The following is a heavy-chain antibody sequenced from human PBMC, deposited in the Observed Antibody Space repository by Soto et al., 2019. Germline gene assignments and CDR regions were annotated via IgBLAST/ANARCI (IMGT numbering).Heavy chain of an antibody. Sequence: QVQLVESGGGVVQPGRSLRLSCAASGFTFSSYGMHWVRQAPGKGLEWVAVIWYDGSNKYYADSVKGRFTISRDNSKNPLYLQMNSLRAEDTAVYYCARDSGQLNSDYWGQGTLVTVSS. CDR3: ARDSGQLNSDY. J-gene: IGHJ4*02. D-gene: IGHD2-2*01. V-gene: IGHV3-33*01. CDR1: GFTFSSYG. CDR2: IWYDGSNK.